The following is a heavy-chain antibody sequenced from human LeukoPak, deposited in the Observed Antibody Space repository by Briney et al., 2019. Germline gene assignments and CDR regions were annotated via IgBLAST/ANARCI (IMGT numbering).Heavy chain of an antibody. J-gene: IGHJ4*02. CDR2: ISSSSSYI. D-gene: IGHD4-17*01. CDR3: ARDLYGDYWRYFDY. V-gene: IGHV3-21*01. CDR1: GFTFSSYS. Sequence: GGSLRLSCAASGFTFSSYSMNWVRQAPGKGLEWVSSISSSSSYIYYADSVKGRFTISRDNAKNSLYLQMNSLIAEDTAVYYCARDLYGDYWRYFDYLGQGTLVTVSS.